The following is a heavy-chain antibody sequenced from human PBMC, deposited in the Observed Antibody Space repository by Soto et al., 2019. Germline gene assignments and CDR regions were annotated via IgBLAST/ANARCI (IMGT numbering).Heavy chain of an antibody. D-gene: IGHD2-15*01. CDR3: AGSPTTGANSDY. Sequence: SQTLCLTCTVSGGSISSHCWSWIRQPPGKGLEWIGYIYYSGSTNYNPSLKSLVTISVDTSKNQFSLKLSSVTAADTAVYYCAGSPTTGANSDYWGQGTLVTVSS. CDR1: GGSISSHC. J-gene: IGHJ4*02. V-gene: IGHV4-59*08. CDR2: IYYSGST.